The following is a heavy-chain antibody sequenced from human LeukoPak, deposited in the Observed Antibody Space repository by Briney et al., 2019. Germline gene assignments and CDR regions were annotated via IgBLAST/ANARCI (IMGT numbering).Heavy chain of an antibody. Sequence: GSLRLSCAASGFTFSSYAMSWVRQAPGKGLEWIGYIYTSGTTNYNPSLKSRVTMSADTSKNQFSLKLDSVTAADTAVYYCARSRPAPKEFDHWGQGTLVAVSS. CDR3: ARSRPAPKEFDH. CDR1: GFTFSSYA. J-gene: IGHJ4*02. V-gene: IGHV4-4*09. CDR2: IYTSGTT. D-gene: IGHD2-2*01.